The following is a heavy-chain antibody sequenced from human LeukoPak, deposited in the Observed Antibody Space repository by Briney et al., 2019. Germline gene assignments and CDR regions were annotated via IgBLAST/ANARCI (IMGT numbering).Heavy chain of an antibody. Sequence: SETLSLTCTVSGGSISSYYWSWIRQPAGKGLEWIGRIYTSGSTNYNPSLKSRVTMSVDTSKNQFSLKLGSVTAADTAVYYCARVAPPYDRQGFDYWGQGTLVTVSS. J-gene: IGHJ4*02. CDR1: GGSISSYY. CDR2: IYTSGST. D-gene: IGHD5-12*01. V-gene: IGHV4-4*07. CDR3: ARVAPPYDRQGFDY.